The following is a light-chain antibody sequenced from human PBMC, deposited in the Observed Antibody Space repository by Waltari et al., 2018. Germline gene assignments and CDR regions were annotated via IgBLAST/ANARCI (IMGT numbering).Light chain of an antibody. CDR2: DVS. CDR3: SSRTSGSTRVV. Sequence: QSALTQPASVSGSPGQSITISCTGSSSDVGGYNFVSLYQHHPGKVPKLMIFDVSNRPSGVSNRFSGSKSGNTASLTISGVQAEDEADYYCSSRTSGSTRVVFGGGTKLTVL. J-gene: IGLJ2*01. V-gene: IGLV2-14*03. CDR1: SSDVGGYNF.